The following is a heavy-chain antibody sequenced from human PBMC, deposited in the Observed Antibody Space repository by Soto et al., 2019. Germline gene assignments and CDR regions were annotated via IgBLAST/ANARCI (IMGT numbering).Heavy chain of an antibody. D-gene: IGHD3-3*01. Sequence: SETLSLTCTVSGGSISSSSYYWGWIRQPPGKGLERIGSIYYSGSTYHNPSLKSRVTISVDTSKNQFSLKLSSVTAADTAVYYCASLRITIFGVVISANYYYYGMDVWGQGTTVTVSS. CDR1: GGSISSSSYY. CDR2: IYYSGST. V-gene: IGHV4-39*01. CDR3: ASLRITIFGVVISANYYYYGMDV. J-gene: IGHJ6*02.